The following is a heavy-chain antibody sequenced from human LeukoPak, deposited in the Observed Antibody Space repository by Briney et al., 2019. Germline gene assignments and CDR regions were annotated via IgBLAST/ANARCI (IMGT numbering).Heavy chain of an antibody. CDR3: ARDSEELLLLRGAPSALGY. V-gene: IGHV1-69*04. J-gene: IGHJ4*02. D-gene: IGHD2-15*01. CDR2: IIPILGIA. CDR1: GGAFSSYA. Sequence: ASVKVSCKASGGAFSSYAISWVRQAPGQGLEWMGWIIPILGIANYAQKFQGRVTITADKSTSTAYTELSSLRSEDTAVYYCARDSEELLLLRGAPSALGYWGQGTLVTVSS.